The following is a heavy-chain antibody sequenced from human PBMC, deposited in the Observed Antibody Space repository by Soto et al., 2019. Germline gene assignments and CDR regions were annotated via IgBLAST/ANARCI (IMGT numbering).Heavy chain of an antibody. Sequence: QVQLVQSGAEVKKPGASVKVSCKASGYTFINYGISWVRQAPGQGLEWMGWINTYSGNTNHAQKLQGRVTMTTDTSTSKAYMELRSLRSDDTAVYYCARGVGSGTYYNQYNWFDPWGQGTLVTVSS. D-gene: IGHD3-10*01. CDR2: INTYSGNT. J-gene: IGHJ5*02. V-gene: IGHV1-18*01. CDR3: ARGVGSGTYYNQYNWFDP. CDR1: GYTFINYG.